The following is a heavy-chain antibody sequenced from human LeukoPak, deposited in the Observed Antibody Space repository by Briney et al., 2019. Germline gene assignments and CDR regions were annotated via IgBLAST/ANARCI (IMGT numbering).Heavy chain of an antibody. Sequence: GASVKVSCKASGYTFTNYAISWLRQAPGQGLEWMGWISVYNGNTNYAQKLQGRVTMTADTSTTTAYMELRSLRSDDTAVYYCARGYCSSATCRHFDYWGQGALVTVSS. CDR1: GYTFTNYA. D-gene: IGHD2-2*01. CDR2: ISVYNGNT. J-gene: IGHJ4*02. CDR3: ARGYCSSATCRHFDY. V-gene: IGHV1-18*01.